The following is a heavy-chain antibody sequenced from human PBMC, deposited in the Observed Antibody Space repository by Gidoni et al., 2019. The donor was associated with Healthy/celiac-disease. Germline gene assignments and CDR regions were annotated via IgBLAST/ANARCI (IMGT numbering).Heavy chain of an antibody. CDR2: INHSGST. J-gene: IGHJ6*02. CDR3: ARGSDYYGSGSPDWYYGMDV. Sequence: QVQLQQWGAGLLKPSETLSLTCAVYGGSFSGSYWSWIRQPPGKGLEWIGEINHSGSTNYNPSLKSRVTISVDTSKNQFSLKLSSVTAADTAVYYCARGSDYYGSGSPDWYYGMDVWGQGTTVTVSS. CDR1: GGSFSGSY. D-gene: IGHD3-10*01. V-gene: IGHV4-34*01.